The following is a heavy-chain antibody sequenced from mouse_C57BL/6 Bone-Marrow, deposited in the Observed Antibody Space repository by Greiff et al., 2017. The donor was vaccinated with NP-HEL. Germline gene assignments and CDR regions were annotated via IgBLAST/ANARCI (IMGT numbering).Heavy chain of an antibody. Sequence: QVQLQQSGAELVRPGASVKLSCKASGYTFTDYYINWVKQRPGQGLEWIARIYPGSGNTYYNEKFKGKATLTAEKSSSTAYMQLSSLTSEDSAVYFCARSGITTVEGGYWGQGTTLTVSS. V-gene: IGHV1-76*01. CDR2: IYPGSGNT. D-gene: IGHD1-1*01. CDR1: GYTFTDYY. CDR3: ARSGITTVEGGY. J-gene: IGHJ2*01.